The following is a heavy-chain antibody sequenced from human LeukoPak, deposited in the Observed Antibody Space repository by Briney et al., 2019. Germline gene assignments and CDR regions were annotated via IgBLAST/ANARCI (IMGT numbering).Heavy chain of an antibody. CDR1: GFTLSSYA. V-gene: IGHV3-23*01. D-gene: IGHD1/OR15-1a*01. J-gene: IGHJ4*02. Sequence: GGSLRLSCSASGFTLSSYAMSWVRQSPGKGLEWVSVISGSGGSPYHADSVKGRFTISRDNSKNTPYLQINSVIAEDTAVYYCAKNPYNWNSVDYWGQGNLVTVSS. CDR2: ISGSGGSP. CDR3: AKNPYNWNSVDY.